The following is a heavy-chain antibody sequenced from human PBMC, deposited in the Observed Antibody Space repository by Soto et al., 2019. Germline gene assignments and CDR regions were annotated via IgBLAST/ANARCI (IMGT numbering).Heavy chain of an antibody. J-gene: IGHJ6*02. CDR1: GYTFTSYA. CDR2: INAGNGNT. Sequence: QVQLVQSGAEEKKPGASVKVSCKASGYTFTSYAMHWVRQAPGQRLEWMGWINAGNGNTKYSQKLQGRVTINRDTSASTAYMELSSLRSEDTAVYYCASSATTADYYYGMDVWGQGTTVTVSS. V-gene: IGHV1-3*05. CDR3: ASSATTADYYYGMDV. D-gene: IGHD1-26*01.